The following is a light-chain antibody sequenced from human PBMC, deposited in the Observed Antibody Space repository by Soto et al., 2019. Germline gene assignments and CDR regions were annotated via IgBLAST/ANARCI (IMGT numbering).Light chain of an antibody. CDR2: TAS. V-gene: IGKV1-5*03. Sequence: DIQMTQSPSTLSGSVGDRVIITCRASQSIGSWLAWYQQQPGKVPKLLIYTASTLQSGVPLRFSGSGSGAEFTLTISSLQPEDFATYYCQQYNTYPWTFGQGTKVDI. CDR1: QSIGSW. J-gene: IGKJ1*01. CDR3: QQYNTYPWT.